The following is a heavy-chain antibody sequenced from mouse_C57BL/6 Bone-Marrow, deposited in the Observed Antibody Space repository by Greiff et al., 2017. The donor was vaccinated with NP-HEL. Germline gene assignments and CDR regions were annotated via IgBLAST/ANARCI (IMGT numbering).Heavy chain of an antibody. J-gene: IGHJ2*01. Sequence: QVHVKQSGAELVKPGASVKLSCKASGYTFTEYTIHWVKQRSGQGLEWIGWFYPGSGSIKYNEKFKDKATLTADKSSSTVYMELSRLTSEDSAVYFCARHEEEGDYDGYYDSWGQGTTLTVSS. CDR2: FYPGSGSI. D-gene: IGHD2-3*01. CDR1: GYTFTEYT. V-gene: IGHV1-62-2*01. CDR3: ARHEEEGDYDGYYDS.